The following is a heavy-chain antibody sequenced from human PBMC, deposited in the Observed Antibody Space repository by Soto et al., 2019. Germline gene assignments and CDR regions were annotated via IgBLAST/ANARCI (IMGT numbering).Heavy chain of an antibody. Sequence: QVQLVQSGAEVKKPGASVKVSCKASGYTFTSYGISWVRQAPGQGLEWMGWISAYNGNTNYAQKLQGRVTMTTDTSTSTAYMELRSLRSDDMAVYYCARAMDIVLVPAAPGDYYYYGMDVWGQGTTVTVSS. CDR1: GYTFTSYG. V-gene: IGHV1-18*03. CDR3: ARAMDIVLVPAAPGDYYYYGMDV. J-gene: IGHJ6*02. D-gene: IGHD2-2*03. CDR2: ISAYNGNT.